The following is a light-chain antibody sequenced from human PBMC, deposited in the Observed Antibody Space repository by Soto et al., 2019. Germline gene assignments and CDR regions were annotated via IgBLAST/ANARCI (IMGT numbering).Light chain of an antibody. J-gene: IGLJ1*01. CDR1: SSDVGGYNY. CDR2: EVS. CDR3: GSYTSSRTLV. Sequence: QSALTQPASVSGSPGQSITISCTGTSSDVGGYNYVSWYQHHPGKAPKLMIYEVSNRPSGVSDRFSGSKSGNTASLTISGLQAEDEADYHCGSYTSSRTLVFGTGTKVTVL. V-gene: IGLV2-14*01.